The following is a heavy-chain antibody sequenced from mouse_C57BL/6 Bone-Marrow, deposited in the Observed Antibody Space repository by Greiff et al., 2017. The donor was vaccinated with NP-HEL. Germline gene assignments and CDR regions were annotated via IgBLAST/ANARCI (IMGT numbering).Heavy chain of an antibody. D-gene: IGHD2-3*01. J-gene: IGHJ3*01. CDR2: INPGSGGT. CDR3: AREGDGPWFAY. V-gene: IGHV1-54*01. CDR1: GYAFTNYL. Sequence: QVQLQQSGAELVRPGTSVKVSCKASGYAFTNYLIEWVKQRPGQGLEWIGVINPGSGGTNYNEKFKGKATLTADKSSSTAYMQLSSLTSEDSAVYFCAREGDGPWFAYWGQGTLVTVSA.